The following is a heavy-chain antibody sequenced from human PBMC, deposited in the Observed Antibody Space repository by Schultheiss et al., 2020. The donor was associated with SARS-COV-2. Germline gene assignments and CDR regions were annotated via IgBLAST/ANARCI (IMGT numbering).Heavy chain of an antibody. Sequence: SVKVSCKASGFTFTSSAVQWVRQARGQRLEWIGWIVVGSGNTNYAQKFQERVTITRDMSTSTAYMELSSLRSEDTAVYYCARDGGWELLSTVGLPDYWGQGTLVTAPQ. V-gene: IGHV1-58*01. CDR3: ARDGGWELLSTVGLPDY. D-gene: IGHD1-26*01. J-gene: IGHJ4*02. CDR1: GFTFTSSA. CDR2: IVVGSGNT.